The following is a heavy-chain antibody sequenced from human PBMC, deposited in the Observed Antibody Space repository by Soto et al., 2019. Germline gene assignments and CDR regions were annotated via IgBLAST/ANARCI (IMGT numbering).Heavy chain of an antibody. J-gene: IGHJ4*02. V-gene: IGHV1-18*01. Sequence: QVHLVQSGAEVKKPGASVKVSCKASGYTFTSYGITWVRQAPGQGLEWMGWISAHNDNTDYAQKLQGRVIVTRDTSTITAYMELRSLISEDTAVYYCARVWYGDYWGQGALVTVSS. CDR2: ISAHNDNT. CDR1: GYTFTSYG. CDR3: ARVWYGDY. D-gene: IGHD2-15*01.